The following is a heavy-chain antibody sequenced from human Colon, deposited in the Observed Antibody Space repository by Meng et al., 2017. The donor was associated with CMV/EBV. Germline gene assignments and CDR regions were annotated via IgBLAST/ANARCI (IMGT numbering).Heavy chain of an antibody. CDR1: GFTFSSYG. D-gene: IGHD3-3*01. Sequence: GGSLRLSCAASGFTFSSYGMHWVRQAPGKGLEWVAFIRYDGSNKYYADSVKGRFTISRDNSKNTLYLQMNSLRAEDTAVYYCATRLTIFGVVTLKGMGNYFDYWGQGTLVTVSS. J-gene: IGHJ4*02. CDR2: IRYDGSNK. CDR3: ATRLTIFGVVTLKGMGNYFDY. V-gene: IGHV3-30*02.